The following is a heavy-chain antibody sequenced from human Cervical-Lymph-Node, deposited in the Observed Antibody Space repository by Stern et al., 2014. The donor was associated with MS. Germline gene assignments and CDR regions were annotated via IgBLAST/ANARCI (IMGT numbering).Heavy chain of an antibody. J-gene: IGHJ4*02. Sequence: VQLVQSGAEVKKPGSSVKVSCKASGGTFTSYAFNWVRQAPGQGLEWMGGIIPILDTPTFAQISQGRLTITADESTSTAYMELSSLESEDTAVYYCAKAAVTTASFDSWGQGTLVTVSS. CDR3: AKAAVTTASFDS. V-gene: IGHV1-69*01. D-gene: IGHD4-17*01. CDR1: GGTFTSYA. CDR2: IIPILDTP.